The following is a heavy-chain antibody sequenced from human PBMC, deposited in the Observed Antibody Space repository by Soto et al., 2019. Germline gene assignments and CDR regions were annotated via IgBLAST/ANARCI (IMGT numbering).Heavy chain of an antibody. Sequence: QVQLQESGPGLVKPSETLSLTCSVSGGSIGSYYWSWIRQPPGKGLEWIGYIYYSGSTNYNPSLKSRVTISVVTSANLFSLKLGAVTAADTAVYYCARGGWRQIDYWGEGSLVTVSS. D-gene: IGHD3-3*01. CDR1: GGSIGSYY. CDR2: IYYSGST. CDR3: ARGGWRQIDY. V-gene: IGHV4-59*08. J-gene: IGHJ4*02.